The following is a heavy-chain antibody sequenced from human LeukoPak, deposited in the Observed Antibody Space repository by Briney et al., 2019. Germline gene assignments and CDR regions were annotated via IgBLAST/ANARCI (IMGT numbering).Heavy chain of an antibody. CDR3: ARHGLSGYYWNAMDY. J-gene: IGHJ4*02. CDR2: IYDSGST. D-gene: IGHD3-22*01. Sequence: PSETLSLTCTVSGGSISSSSYYWGWIRQPPGKGLEWIGYIYDSGSTNYNPSLKSRVTISLETSKNQFSLKLNSLTAADTAVYYCARHGLSGYYWNAMDYWGQGTMATVSA. CDR1: GGSISSSSYY. V-gene: IGHV4-61*05.